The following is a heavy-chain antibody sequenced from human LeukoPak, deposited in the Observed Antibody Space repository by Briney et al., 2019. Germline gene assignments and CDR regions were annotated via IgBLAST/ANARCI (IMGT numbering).Heavy chain of an antibody. CDR1: GYTFNTYG. V-gene: IGHV1-18*01. CDR3: GREQVNIRFLEWLGHNWFDP. CDR2: ISGNNGYT. J-gene: IGHJ5*02. D-gene: IGHD3-3*01. Sequence: ASVKVSCKASGYTFNTYGISWVRQAPGQGLEWMGWISGNNGYTNYAQKLQGRVTMTTDTSTNTAYMELRSLRSDDTAVYYCGREQVNIRFLEWLGHNWFDPWGQGTLVTVSS.